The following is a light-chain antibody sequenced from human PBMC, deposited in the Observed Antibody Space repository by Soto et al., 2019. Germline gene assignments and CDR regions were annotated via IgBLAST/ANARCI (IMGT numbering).Light chain of an antibody. CDR2: AAS. CDR1: QSISNY. V-gene: IGKV1-39*01. Sequence: DIQMTQSPSSLSTSVGDRVTITCRASQSISNYLNWYQQKPGKVPKLLIYAASRLQSGVPSRFSGSGSGTDFTLTFSSLQPEDFATYYCLQSYITPWTFGQGTKVEIK. CDR3: LQSYITPWT. J-gene: IGKJ1*01.